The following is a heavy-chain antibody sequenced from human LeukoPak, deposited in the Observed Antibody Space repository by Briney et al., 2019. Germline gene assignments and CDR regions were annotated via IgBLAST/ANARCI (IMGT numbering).Heavy chain of an antibody. J-gene: IGHJ6*02. D-gene: IGHD4-17*01. Sequence: PSETLSLTCTVSGGSISSYYWSWIRQPPGKGLEWIGYIYYSGSTNYNPSLKSRVTISVDTSKNQFSLKLSSVTAADTAVYYCARCSYGDYIGVYYYYGMDVWGQGTTVTVSS. CDR2: IYYSGST. CDR1: GGSISSYY. V-gene: IGHV4-59*01. CDR3: ARCSYGDYIGVYYYYGMDV.